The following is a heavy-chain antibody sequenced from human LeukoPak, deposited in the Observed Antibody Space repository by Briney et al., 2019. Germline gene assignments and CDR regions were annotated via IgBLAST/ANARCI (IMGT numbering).Heavy chain of an antibody. CDR1: GGSFSGYY. J-gene: IGHJ4*02. Sequence: PSETLSLTCAVYGGSFSGYYWSWIRQPPGKGLEWIGEINHSGSTSHNPSLKSRVTISVDTSKNQFSLKLSSVTAADTAVYYCARGLSGNSSKAYWGQGTLVTVSS. CDR3: ARGLSGNSSKAY. D-gene: IGHD3-3*01. CDR2: INHSGST. V-gene: IGHV4-34*01.